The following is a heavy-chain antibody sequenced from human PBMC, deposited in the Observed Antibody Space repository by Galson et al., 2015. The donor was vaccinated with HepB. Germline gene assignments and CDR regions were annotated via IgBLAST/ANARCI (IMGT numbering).Heavy chain of an antibody. CDR1: GFTFGTYV. CDR3: ARADSSGYYEYYFDY. J-gene: IGHJ4*02. D-gene: IGHD3-22*01. Sequence: SLRLSCAASGFTFGTYVMHWIRQAPGKGLEWVAVISYDGSNTYYADSVKGRFTISRDNSKNTLYLQMNSLRAEDTAVYYCARADSSGYYEYYFDYWGQGTLVTVSS. CDR2: ISYDGSNT. V-gene: IGHV3-30-3*01.